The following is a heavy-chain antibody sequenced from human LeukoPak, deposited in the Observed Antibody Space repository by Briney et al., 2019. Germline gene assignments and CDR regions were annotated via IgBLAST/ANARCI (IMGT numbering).Heavy chain of an antibody. J-gene: IGHJ4*02. CDR3: ARQTYDSSGYYYFDY. CDR1: GYTFTSYG. D-gene: IGHD3-22*01. Sequence: ASVKVSCKASGYTFTSYGISWVRQAPGQGFEWMGWISAYNGNTNYAQKLQGRVTMTTDTSTSTAYMELRSLRSDDTAVYYCARQTYDSSGYYYFDYWGQGTLVTVSS. CDR2: ISAYNGNT. V-gene: IGHV1-18*01.